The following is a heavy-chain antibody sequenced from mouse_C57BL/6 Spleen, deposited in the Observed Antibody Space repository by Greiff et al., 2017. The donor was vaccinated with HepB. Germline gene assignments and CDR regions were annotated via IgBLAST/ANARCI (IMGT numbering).Heavy chain of an antibody. V-gene: IGHV1-15*01. Sequence: VQLQQSGAELVRPGASVTLSCKASGYTFTDYEMHWVKQTPVHGLEWIGAIDPETGGTAYNQKFKGKAILTADKSSSTAYMELRSLTSEDSAVYYCTRRGGYHWYFDVWGTGTTVTVSS. D-gene: IGHD2-2*01. CDR1: GYTFTDYE. J-gene: IGHJ1*03. CDR3: TRRGGYHWYFDV. CDR2: IDPETGGT.